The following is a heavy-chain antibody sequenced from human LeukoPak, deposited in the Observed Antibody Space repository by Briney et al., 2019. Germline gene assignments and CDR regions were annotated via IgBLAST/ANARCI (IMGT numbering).Heavy chain of an antibody. CDR3: ARGIQQLVRH. J-gene: IGHJ4*02. Sequence: SETLSLTCAVYGGSFSGYYWSWIRQPPGKGLEWIGEINHSGSTNYNPSLKSRVTISVDTSKNQFSLKLSSVTAADTAVYYCARGIQQLVRHWGQGTLVTVSS. CDR2: INHSGST. D-gene: IGHD6-13*01. V-gene: IGHV4-34*01. CDR1: GGSFSGYY.